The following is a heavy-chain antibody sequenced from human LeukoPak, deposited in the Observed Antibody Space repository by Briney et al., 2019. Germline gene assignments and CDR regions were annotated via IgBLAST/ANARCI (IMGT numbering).Heavy chain of an antibody. CDR1: GFAFSDYV. Sequence: GGSLRLSCAASGFAFSDYVMNWVRQAPGKGLEWVSAISASGGSTYYANSVKGRFTISRDNSKNTLYLQMNSLRAGDTAVYYCAKVGYYYGSGSYCLDYWGQGTLVTVSS. J-gene: IGHJ4*02. D-gene: IGHD3-10*01. CDR3: AKVGYYYGSGSYCLDY. CDR2: ISASGGST. V-gene: IGHV3-23*01.